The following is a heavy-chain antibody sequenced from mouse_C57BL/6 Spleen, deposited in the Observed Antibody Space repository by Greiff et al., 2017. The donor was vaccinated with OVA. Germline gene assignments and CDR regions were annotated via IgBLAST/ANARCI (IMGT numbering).Heavy chain of an antibody. V-gene: IGHV1-55*01. CDR3: ARFTTVVSLDY. J-gene: IGHJ2*01. CDR1: GYTFTSYW. CDR2: IYPGSGST. D-gene: IGHD1-1*01. Sequence: VQLQQPGAELVKPGASVKMSCKASGYTFTSYWITWVKQRPGQGLEWIGDIYPGSGSTNYNEKLKSKATLTVDTSSSTAYMQLSSLTSEDSAVYYCARFTTVVSLDYWGQGTTLTVSS.